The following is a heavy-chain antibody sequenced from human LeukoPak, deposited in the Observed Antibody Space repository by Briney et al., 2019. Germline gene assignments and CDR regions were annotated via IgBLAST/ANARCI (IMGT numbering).Heavy chain of an antibody. CDR2: ISSSSSSTI. V-gene: IGHV3-48*02. J-gene: IGHJ4*02. CDR3: ARDLAGTSATFDY. CDR1: GFTFSSYS. Sequence: GGSLRLSCAASGFTFSSYSMNWVRQAPGKGLEWVSYISSSSSSTIYYADSVKGRFTISRDKAKNSLYLQMNSLRDEDTAVYYCARDLAGTSATFDYWGQGTLVTVSS.